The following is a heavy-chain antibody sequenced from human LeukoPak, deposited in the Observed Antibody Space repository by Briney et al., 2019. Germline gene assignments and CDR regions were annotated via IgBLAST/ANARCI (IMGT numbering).Heavy chain of an antibody. D-gene: IGHD5-24*01. CDR1: GFTFSSYW. Sequence: GGSLRLSCAASGFTFSSYWMTWVRQAPGRGLEWVASIKRDGSEKNYVDSVKGRFTISRDNGKNSLYLQMNSLRVEDTAVYYCARDHGRQSFDLWGQGTMLTVSS. CDR2: IKRDGSEK. V-gene: IGHV3-7*04. CDR3: ARDHGRQSFDL. J-gene: IGHJ3*01.